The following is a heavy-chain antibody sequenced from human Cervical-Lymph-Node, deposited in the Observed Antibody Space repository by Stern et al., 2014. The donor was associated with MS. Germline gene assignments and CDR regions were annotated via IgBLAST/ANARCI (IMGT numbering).Heavy chain of an antibody. Sequence: QVQLQESGPGLVKPSQTLSLTCTVSGGSISSGSYYWSWIRQPAGKGLEWIGRIYTSGSTNYNPSLKSRVTISVDTSKNQFSLKLSSVTAADTAVYYCARGGHYFDYWGQGTLVTVSS. CDR1: GGSISSGSYY. J-gene: IGHJ4*02. CDR3: ARGGHYFDY. CDR2: IYTSGST. V-gene: IGHV4-61*02.